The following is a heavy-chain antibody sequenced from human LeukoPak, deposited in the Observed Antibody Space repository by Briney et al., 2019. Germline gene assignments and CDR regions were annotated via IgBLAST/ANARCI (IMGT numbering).Heavy chain of an antibody. CDR1: KFIFSNYW. CDR2: IKKTGSET. Sequence: GGSLRLSCAASKFIFSNYWMSWVRQAPGKGLEWVAYIKKTGSETYYVDSVKGRFTITRDNARNSLFLQMNSLRAEDTAVYYCAKDGADYYDSSGYYYSPRSDYFDYWGQGTLVTVSS. V-gene: IGHV3-7*03. J-gene: IGHJ4*02. D-gene: IGHD3-22*01. CDR3: AKDGADYYDSSGYYYSPRSDYFDY.